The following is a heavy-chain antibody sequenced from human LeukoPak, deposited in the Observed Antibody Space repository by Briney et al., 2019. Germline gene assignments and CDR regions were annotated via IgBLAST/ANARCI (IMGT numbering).Heavy chain of an antibody. CDR1: GGSIDSSSYY. Sequence: SETLSLTCTVSGGSIDSSSYYWGWIRQPPGKGLEWIGSIHYSGSTYYNPSLKSRVTISVDTSKSQFSLKLSSVAAADTAVYYCARHRHDSSGYYTGGVDYWGQGTLVTVSS. CDR3: ARHRHDSSGYYTGGVDY. V-gene: IGHV4-39*01. J-gene: IGHJ4*02. CDR2: IHYSGST. D-gene: IGHD3-22*01.